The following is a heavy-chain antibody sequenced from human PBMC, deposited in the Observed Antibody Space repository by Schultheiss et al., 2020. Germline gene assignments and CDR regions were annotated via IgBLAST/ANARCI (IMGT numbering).Heavy chain of an antibody. CDR3: ARAPGRMREQRSPHAFDI. CDR2: INPSGGST. Sequence: ASVKVSCKASGYTFTSYGISWVRQAPGQGLEWMGIINPSGGSTSYAHKFQGRVTVTTDTSMSTAYMELSSLRSEDTAVYYCARAPGRMREQRSPHAFDIWGQGTMVTVSS. D-gene: IGHD6-25*01. J-gene: IGHJ3*02. CDR1: GYTFTSYG. V-gene: IGHV1-46*01.